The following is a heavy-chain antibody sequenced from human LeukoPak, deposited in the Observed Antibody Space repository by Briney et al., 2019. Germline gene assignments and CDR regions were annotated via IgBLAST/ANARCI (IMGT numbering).Heavy chain of an antibody. CDR1: GFTFSTYS. J-gene: IGHJ4*02. CDR3: ARDPAGAGIYYDY. CDR2: ISSGSSTI. V-gene: IGHV3-48*01. D-gene: IGHD6-19*01. Sequence: PGGSLSLSCAASGFTFSTYSMNWVRQAPGKGLEWVSYISSGSSTIYYADSVKGRFTISRDNAKNSLYLQMNSLRAEDTAVYYCARDPAGAGIYYDYWGQGTLVTVSS.